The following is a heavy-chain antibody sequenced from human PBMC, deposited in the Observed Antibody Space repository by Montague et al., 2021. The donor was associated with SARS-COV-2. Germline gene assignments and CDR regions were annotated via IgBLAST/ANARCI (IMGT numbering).Heavy chain of an antibody. CDR2: IYHSGST. V-gene: IGHV4-4*02. CDR1: GGSISSSNW. J-gene: IGHJ6*02. CDR3: ARRPLGYSYYGMDV. Sequence: SETLSLTCAVSGGSISSSNWWSWVRQPPGKGLEWIGEIYHSGSTNYNPSLKSRVTISVDKSKNRFSLRLSSVTAADTAVYYCARRPLGYSYYGMDVWGQGTTVTVSS.